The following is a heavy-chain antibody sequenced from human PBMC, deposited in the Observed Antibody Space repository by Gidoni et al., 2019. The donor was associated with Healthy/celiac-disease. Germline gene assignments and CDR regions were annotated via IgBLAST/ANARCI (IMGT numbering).Heavy chain of an antibody. J-gene: IGHJ4*02. CDR2: INPNSGGT. CDR1: GDTLTGYY. D-gene: IGHD3-16*01. V-gene: IGHV1-2*02. Sequence: QVKLVQSGAEVKKPGAAVNVSCQAPGDTLTGYYMHWVRQAPGQGLEWMGWINPNSGGTNYAQKFQGRVTMTRDTSISTAYMELSRLRSDDTAVYYCASTRVVRPEGEFGYWGQGTLVTVSS. CDR3: ASTRVVRPEGEFGY.